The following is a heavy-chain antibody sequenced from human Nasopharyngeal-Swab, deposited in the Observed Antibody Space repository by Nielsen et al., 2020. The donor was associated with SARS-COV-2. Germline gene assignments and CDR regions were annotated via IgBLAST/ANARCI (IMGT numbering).Heavy chain of an antibody. CDR2: ISYDGSNK. CDR3: ARAPGDGMDV. J-gene: IGHJ6*02. Sequence: WIRQPPGKGLEWVAVISYDGSNKYYADSVKGRFTISRDNSKNTLYLQMNSLRAEDTAVYYCARAPGDGMDVWGQGTTVPSP. V-gene: IGHV3-30-3*01.